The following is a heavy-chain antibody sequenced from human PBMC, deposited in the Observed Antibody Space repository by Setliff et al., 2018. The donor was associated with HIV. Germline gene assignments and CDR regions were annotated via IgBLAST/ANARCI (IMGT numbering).Heavy chain of an antibody. J-gene: IGHJ4*02. CDR2: VYYSGSP. CDR3: ARYQLLWLAFDS. CDR1: GGSIITSSHF. D-gene: IGHD2-2*01. V-gene: IGHV4-39*01. Sequence: SETLSLTCTVSGGSIITSSHFWGWVRQLPGKGLEWIATVYYSGSPSYNPSLKSRLSISVDTSNNQFSLKLTSVTAADTALYFCARYQLLWLAFDSWGQGTLVTVSS.